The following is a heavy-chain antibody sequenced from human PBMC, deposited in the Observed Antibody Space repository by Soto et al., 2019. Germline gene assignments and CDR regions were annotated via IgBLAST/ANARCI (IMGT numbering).Heavy chain of an antibody. D-gene: IGHD6-6*01. V-gene: IGHV4-59*08. CDR3: ARSSPFHY. CDR2: IYYSGST. Sequence: SETLSLTCTVSGGSISSYYWSWIRQPPGKGLEWIGYIYYSGSTNYNPSLKSRVTIAVDTSKNQFSLKLSSVTAADTGVYYCARSSPFHYWGRGILVTGSS. J-gene: IGHJ4*02. CDR1: GGSISSYY.